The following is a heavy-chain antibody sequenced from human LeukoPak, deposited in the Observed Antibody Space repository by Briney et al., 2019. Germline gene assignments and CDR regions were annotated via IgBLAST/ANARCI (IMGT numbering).Heavy chain of an antibody. CDR3: ARADCSGGSCSGDDAFDI. CDR2: IYHSGST. D-gene: IGHD2-15*01. CDR1: GGSFSGYY. J-gene: IGHJ3*02. Sequence: SETLSLTCAVYGGSFSGYYWGWIRQPPGKGLEWIGSIYHSGSTYYNPSLKSRVTISVDTSKNQFSLKLSSVTAADTAVYYCARADCSGGSCSGDDAFDIWGQGTMVTVSS. V-gene: IGHV4-38-2*01.